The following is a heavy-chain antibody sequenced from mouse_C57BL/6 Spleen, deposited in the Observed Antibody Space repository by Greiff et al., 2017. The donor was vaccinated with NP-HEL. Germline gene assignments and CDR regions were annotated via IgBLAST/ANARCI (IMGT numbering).Heavy chain of an antibody. Sequence: VNLVESGPGLVQPSQSLSITCTVSGFSLTSYGVHWVRQSPGKGLEWLGVIWSGGSTDYNAAFISRLSISKDNSKSQVFFKMNSLQADDTAIYYCARKSYYGYDEAMDYWGQGTSVTVSS. J-gene: IGHJ4*01. CDR1: GFSLTSYG. V-gene: IGHV2-2*01. CDR3: ARKSYYGYDEAMDY. D-gene: IGHD2-2*01. CDR2: IWSGGST.